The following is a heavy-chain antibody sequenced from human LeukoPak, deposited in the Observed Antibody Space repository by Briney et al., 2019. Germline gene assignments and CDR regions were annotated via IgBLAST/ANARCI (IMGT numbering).Heavy chain of an antibody. J-gene: IGHJ4*02. CDR3: AGTIAVGY. V-gene: IGHV3-7*01. D-gene: IGHD6-19*01. Sequence: GGSLRLSCVASGFTFSSYLMTWVRQAPGKGLEWVANIKEDGSEKHYVDSVKGRFTISRDNAKNSLYLQMNTLRVEDTAMYYCAGTIAVGYWGQGTLVTVSS. CDR1: GFTFSSYL. CDR2: IKEDGSEK.